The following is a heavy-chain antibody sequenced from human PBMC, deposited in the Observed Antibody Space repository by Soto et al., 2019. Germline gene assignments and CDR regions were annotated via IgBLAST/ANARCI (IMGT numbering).Heavy chain of an antibody. V-gene: IGHV3-23*01. J-gene: IGHJ6*02. D-gene: IGHD3-10*01. CDR2: ISDSGGST. Sequence: EVQLLESGGGLVQPGGSLRLSCAASGFTFSSFGMNWVRQAPGKGLEWVSLISDSGGSTYHADSVKGRFTISRDNSKNTLYLQMNSLRAEDTAVYYCARNFGRGYGMDVWGQGTTVTVSS. CDR1: GFTFSSFG. CDR3: ARNFGRGYGMDV.